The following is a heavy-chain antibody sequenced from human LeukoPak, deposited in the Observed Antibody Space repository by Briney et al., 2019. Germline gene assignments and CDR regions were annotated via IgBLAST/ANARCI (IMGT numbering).Heavy chain of an antibody. CDR1: GGSISSGSYY. Sequence: PSETLSLTCTVSGGSISSGSYYWSWIRQPAGKGLEWIGRIYTSGSTNYNPSLKSRVTISVDTSKNQFSLKLSSVTAADTAVYYCARGQVVAAYWGQGTLVTVSS. D-gene: IGHD2-15*01. V-gene: IGHV4-61*02. J-gene: IGHJ4*02. CDR2: IYTSGST. CDR3: ARGQVVAAY.